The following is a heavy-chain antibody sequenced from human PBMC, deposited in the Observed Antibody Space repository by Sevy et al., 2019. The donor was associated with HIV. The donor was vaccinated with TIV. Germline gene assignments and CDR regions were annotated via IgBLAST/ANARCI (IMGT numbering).Heavy chain of an antibody. CDR1: GFTISSYW. CDR2: ISYAGSNK. V-gene: IGHV3-30*18. Sequence: GGSLRLSCAASGFTISSYWMHWVRQAPGKGLEWVAVISYAGSNKYYADSVKGRFTISRDNSKNTLYLQMNSLRAEDTAVYYCAKDMIRGALEDYYYGMDVWGQGTTVTVSS. J-gene: IGHJ6*02. CDR3: AKDMIRGALEDYYYGMDV. D-gene: IGHD3-10*01.